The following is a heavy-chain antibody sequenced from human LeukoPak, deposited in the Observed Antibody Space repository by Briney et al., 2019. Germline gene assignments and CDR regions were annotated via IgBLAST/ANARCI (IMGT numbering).Heavy chain of an antibody. CDR2: ISGSGGST. V-gene: IGHV3-23*01. CDR3: AKVPGLVIDDYFDY. CDR1: GFNFGDHW. D-gene: IGHD3/OR15-3a*01. Sequence: GGSLRLSCVASGFNFGDHWMDWVRQAPGEGLEWVSAISGSGGSTYYADSVKGRFTISRDNSKNTLYLQMNSLRAEDTAVYYCAKVPGLVIDDYFDYWGQGTLVTVSS. J-gene: IGHJ4*02.